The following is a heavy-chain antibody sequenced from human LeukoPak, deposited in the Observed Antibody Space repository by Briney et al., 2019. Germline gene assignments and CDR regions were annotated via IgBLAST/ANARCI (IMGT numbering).Heavy chain of an antibody. CDR2: IIPIFGTA. CDR1: GGTFSSYA. V-gene: IGHV1-69*13. CDR3: ARGEETTVITPFIY. D-gene: IGHD4-23*01. J-gene: IGHJ4*02. Sequence: SVKVSCKASGGTFSSYAISWVRQAPGQGLEWMGGIIPIFGTANYAQKFQGRVTITADESTSTAYMELRSLSSDDTAIYYCARGEETTVITPFIYWGQGTLVTVSS.